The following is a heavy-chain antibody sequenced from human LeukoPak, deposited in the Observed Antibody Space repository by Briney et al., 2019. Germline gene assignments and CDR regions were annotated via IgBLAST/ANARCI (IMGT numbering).Heavy chain of an antibody. J-gene: IGHJ4*02. CDR3: ARVRGGFYSSGWEVGFDY. CDR1: GYTFTGYY. D-gene: IGHD6-19*01. V-gene: IGHV1-2*02. CDR2: INPNSGGT. Sequence: VASVKVSCKASGYTFTGYYMHWVRQAPGQGLEWMGWINPNSGGTNYAQKFQGRVTMTRDTSISTAYMELSRLRSDDTAVYYCARVRGGFYSSGWEVGFDYWGQGTLVTVSS.